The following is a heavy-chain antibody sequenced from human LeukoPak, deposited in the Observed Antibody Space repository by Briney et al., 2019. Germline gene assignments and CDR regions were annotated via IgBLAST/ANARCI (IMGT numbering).Heavy chain of an antibody. V-gene: IGHV3-7*01. CDR2: IYQVGSEK. Sequence: GTLRLTCTASGFSVASYWRTWVRQGPGKGLEWVANIYQVGSEKYYVDSVKGRFTISRDNAKTSLYLQMTSLRAEDTAVYYCARGFIGSGWSDDYYMDVWGKGTTVTVSS. D-gene: IGHD6-19*01. CDR3: ARGFIGSGWSDDYYMDV. CDR1: GFSVASYW. J-gene: IGHJ6*03.